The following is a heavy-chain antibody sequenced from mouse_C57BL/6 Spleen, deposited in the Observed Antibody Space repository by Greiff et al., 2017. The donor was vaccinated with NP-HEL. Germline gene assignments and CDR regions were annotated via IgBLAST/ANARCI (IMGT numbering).Heavy chain of an antibody. CDR1: GFTFSDYG. D-gene: IGHD1-3*01. J-gene: IGHJ2*01. CDR3: ARPSGYYFDD. V-gene: IGHV5-17*01. Sequence: EVMLVESGGGLVKPGGSLKLSCAASGFTFSDYGMHWVRQAPEKGLEWVAYISSGSSTIYYADTVKGRFTISRDNAKNTLFLQMTSLRSEDTAMYYCARPSGYYFDDWGQGTTLTVSS. CDR2: ISSGSSTI.